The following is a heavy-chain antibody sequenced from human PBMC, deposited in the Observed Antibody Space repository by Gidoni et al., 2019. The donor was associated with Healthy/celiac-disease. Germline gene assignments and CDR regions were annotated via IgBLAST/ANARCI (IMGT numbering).Heavy chain of an antibody. D-gene: IGHD1-26*01. V-gene: IGHV4-59*01. Sequence: QVQLPESGSGLVKPSENLSLPCTISGGSLSSYYWSWIRHPPGNGLEWIGSIYYSGSTNDSPAPKSRVTISVDTSKNQFSLKLSSVTAADTAVYYCAREGGNYGLRDWYFDLWGRGTLVTVSS. CDR2: IYYSGST. J-gene: IGHJ2*01. CDR3: AREGGNYGLRDWYFDL. CDR1: GGSLSSYY.